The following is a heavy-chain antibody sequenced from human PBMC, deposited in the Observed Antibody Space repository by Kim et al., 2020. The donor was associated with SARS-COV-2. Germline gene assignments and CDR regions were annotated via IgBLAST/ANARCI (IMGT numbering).Heavy chain of an antibody. V-gene: IGHV4-34*01. CDR2: INHSGST. CDR3: ARVIAAAGISG. Sequence: SETLSLTCAVYGGSFSGFYWSWIRQPPGKGLEWIGEINHSGSTNYNPSPKSRVTISVDTSKNQFSLKLSSVTAADTAVYDCARVIAAAGISGWGQGTLVTVSS. CDR1: GGSFSGFY. J-gene: IGHJ4*02. D-gene: IGHD6-13*01.